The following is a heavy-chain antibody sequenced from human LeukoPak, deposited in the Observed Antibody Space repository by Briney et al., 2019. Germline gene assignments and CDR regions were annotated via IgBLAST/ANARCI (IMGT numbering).Heavy chain of an antibody. CDR1: GFTFSSYA. J-gene: IGHJ6*02. V-gene: IGHV3-23*01. Sequence: GGSLRLSCAASGFTFSSYAMSWVRQAPGKGLEWVSAISGSGDNTYYADSVKGRFTISRDNPENTLYLQMNSLGAEDTAVYYCAKDPPQLAYCGGDCTYYYYGMDVWGQGTTVTVSS. CDR2: ISGSGDNT. CDR3: AKDPPQLAYCGGDCTYYYYGMDV. D-gene: IGHD2-21*02.